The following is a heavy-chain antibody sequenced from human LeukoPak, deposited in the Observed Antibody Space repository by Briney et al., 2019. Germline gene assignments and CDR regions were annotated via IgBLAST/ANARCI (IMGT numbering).Heavy chain of an antibody. Sequence: ASVKVSCKASGYTFTSYGISWVRQAPGQGLEWMGWISAYNGNTNYAQKLQGRVTMTTDTSTGTAYMELRSLRSDDTAVYYCARDLSIVGATTGNFDYWGQGTLVTVSS. CDR2: ISAYNGNT. V-gene: IGHV1-18*01. CDR3: ARDLSIVGATTGNFDY. CDR1: GYTFTSYG. D-gene: IGHD1-26*01. J-gene: IGHJ4*02.